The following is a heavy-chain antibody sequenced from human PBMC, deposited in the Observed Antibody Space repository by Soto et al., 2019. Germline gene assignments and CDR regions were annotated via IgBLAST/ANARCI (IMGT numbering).Heavy chain of an antibody. CDR1: GGSIRSNNW. Sequence: QVQLQESGPGLVKPSGTLSLTCAVSGGSIRSNNWWSWVRQPPGKGLEWIGEIFQSESTNYNPSLKTRVTISVDHSKNQFSLKLSSVTAADTAVYYCARVYSGSYSDYWGQGTLVTVSS. CDR3: ARVYSGSYSDY. D-gene: IGHD1-26*01. CDR2: IFQSEST. J-gene: IGHJ4*02. V-gene: IGHV4-4*02.